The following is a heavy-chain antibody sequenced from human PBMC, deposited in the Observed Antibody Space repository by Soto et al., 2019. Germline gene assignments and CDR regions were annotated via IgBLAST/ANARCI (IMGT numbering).Heavy chain of an antibody. J-gene: IGHJ6*02. D-gene: IGHD2-15*01. V-gene: IGHV1-8*01. CDR1: GYTFTSYD. Sequence: QVQLVQSGAEVKKPGASVKVCCKASGYTFTSYDINWVRQATGQGLEWMGWMNPNSGHTGYAQKFRGRVTMARNTSMTTACMEVSSVRSEDTAVYYCARGWLDPVYCRGGTCYGYYFYGMDVWGQGTTVTVSS. CDR2: MNPNSGHT. CDR3: ARGWLDPVYCRGGTCYGYYFYGMDV.